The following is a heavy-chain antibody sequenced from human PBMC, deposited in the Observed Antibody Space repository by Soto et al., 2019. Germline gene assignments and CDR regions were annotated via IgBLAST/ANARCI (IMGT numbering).Heavy chain of an antibody. CDR3: ANRGGDSGLGDFDS. J-gene: IGHJ4*02. CDR1: GFTFSRCA. Sequence: EVQLLESGGGLVQPGGSLRLSCAASGFTFSRCAMNWVRQAPGKGLEWVSTISHSDHSTYYADSVKGRFTVSRDNSENTLYLQMNSLRAEDTAIYYCANRGGDSGLGDFDSWGQGTLVTVSS. V-gene: IGHV3-23*01. CDR2: ISHSDHST. D-gene: IGHD6-19*01.